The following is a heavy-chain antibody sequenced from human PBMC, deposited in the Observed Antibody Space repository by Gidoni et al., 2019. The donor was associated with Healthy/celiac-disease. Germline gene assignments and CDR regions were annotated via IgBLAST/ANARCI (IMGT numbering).Heavy chain of an antibody. V-gene: IGHV5-51*01. J-gene: IGHJ6*03. CDR2: IYPGDSDT. CDR3: ATSAYDFWSGYSKGYYMDV. D-gene: IGHD3-3*01. Sequence: EVQLVQSGAEEKKPGESPKISCKVSGYSFTSYWIGWVRQMPGKGLEWMGIIYPGDSDTRYSPSFQGQVTISADKSISTAYLQWSSLKASDTAMYYCATSAYDFWSGYSKGYYMDVWGKGTTVTVSS. CDR1: GYSFTSYW.